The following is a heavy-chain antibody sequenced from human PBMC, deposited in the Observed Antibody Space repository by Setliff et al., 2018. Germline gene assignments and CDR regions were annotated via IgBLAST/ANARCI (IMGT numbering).Heavy chain of an antibody. CDR2: ISVYTGNT. V-gene: IGHV1-18*01. CDR1: GYTFSHSG. CDR3: ARDNRARHYMDV. Sequence: ASVKVSCKASGYTFSHSGITWVRQAPGQGLEWLGWISVYTGNTNYAPKLQGRVTMTTDASTSTAYMELRGLTSDDTAVYYCARDNRARHYMDVWGKGTTVTVSS. J-gene: IGHJ6*03. D-gene: IGHD3-10*01.